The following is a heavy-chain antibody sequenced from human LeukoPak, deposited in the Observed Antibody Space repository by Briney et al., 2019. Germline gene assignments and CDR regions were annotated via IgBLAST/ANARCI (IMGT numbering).Heavy chain of an antibody. CDR1: GGSFSGYY. J-gene: IGHJ6*02. D-gene: IGHD6-19*01. CDR3: ARGGVAVAGVPYYYYGMDV. CDR2: INHSGST. V-gene: IGHV4-34*01. Sequence: SETLSLTCAVYGGSFSGYYWSWIRQPPGKGLEWIGEINHSGSTNYNPSLKSRVTISVDTSKNQFSLKLSSVTAADTALYYCARGGVAVAGVPYYYYGMDVWGQGTTVTVSS.